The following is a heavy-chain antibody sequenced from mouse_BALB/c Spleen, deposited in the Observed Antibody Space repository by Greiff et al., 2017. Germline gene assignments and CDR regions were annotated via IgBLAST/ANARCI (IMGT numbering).Heavy chain of an antibody. J-gene: IGHJ4*01. CDR3: ARGGDPYAMDY. Sequence: VQLQQSGAELARPGASVKLSCKASGYTFTSYWMQWVKQRPGQGLEWIGAIYPGDGDTRYTQKFKGKATLTADKSSSTAYMQLSSLASEDSAVYYCARGGDPYAMDYWGQGTSVTVSS. V-gene: IGHV1-87*01. CDR2: IYPGDGDT. CDR1: GYTFTSYW. D-gene: IGHD3-3*01.